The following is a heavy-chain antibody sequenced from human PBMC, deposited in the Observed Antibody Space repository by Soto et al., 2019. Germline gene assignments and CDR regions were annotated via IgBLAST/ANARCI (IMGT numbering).Heavy chain of an antibody. V-gene: IGHV5-51*01. J-gene: IGHJ3*02. CDR2: IYPGDSDT. D-gene: IGHD5-12*01. Sequence: ESLKVSGNGSGYIFTNYWIGWVRQMPGKGLEWMGVIYPGDSDTRYSPSFQGQVTISADKSISTAYLQWSSLKASDTAIYYCASTDIVSTIDDGRDAFDIWGQGTMVTVSS. CDR1: GYIFTNYW. CDR3: ASTDIVSTIDDGRDAFDI.